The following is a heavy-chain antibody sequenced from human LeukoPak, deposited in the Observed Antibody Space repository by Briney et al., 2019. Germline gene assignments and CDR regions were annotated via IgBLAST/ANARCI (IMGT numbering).Heavy chain of an antibody. CDR2: ISSRGSTL. CDR1: GFDFSNLF. V-gene: IGHV3-11*04. D-gene: IGHD6-19*01. CDR3: GKGSLAVAATPLDF. Sequence: GGSLRLSCTASGFDFSNLFMSWVRQAPGKGLEWFSYISSRGSTLYADSVKGRFTISRDNGKNTVYLQMNNLRVDDSVVFYCGKGSLAVAATPLDFWGQGSMLTVSS. J-gene: IGHJ4*02.